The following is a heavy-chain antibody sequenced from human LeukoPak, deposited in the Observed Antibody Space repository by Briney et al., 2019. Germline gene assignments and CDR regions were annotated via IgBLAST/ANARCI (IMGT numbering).Heavy chain of an antibody. Sequence: ASVKVSCKASGYTFTSYYMHWVRQAPGQGLEWMGVINPSGGSTSYAKKFQGRVTMTRDTSTSTVYMELSSLRSEDTAVYYCARGVLWYYFDYWGQGTLVTVSS. J-gene: IGHJ4*02. CDR2: INPSGGST. V-gene: IGHV1-46*01. CDR3: ARGVLWYYFDY. D-gene: IGHD2-8*02. CDR1: GYTFTSYY.